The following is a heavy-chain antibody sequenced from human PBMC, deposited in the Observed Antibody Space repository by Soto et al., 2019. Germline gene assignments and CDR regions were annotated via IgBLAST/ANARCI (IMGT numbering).Heavy chain of an antibody. CDR2: IRSKAYGGTT. CDR1: GFTFGDYA. J-gene: IGHJ6*02. V-gene: IGHV3-49*03. D-gene: IGHD3-22*01. CDR3: TREGGDYYDSSGYYDYGMDV. Sequence: GGSLRLSCTASGFTFGDYAMSWFRQAPGKGLEWVGFIRSKAYGGTTEYAASVKGRFTISRDDSKSIAYLQMNSLKTEDTAVYYCTREGGDYYDSSGYYDYGMDVWGQGTTVTRLL.